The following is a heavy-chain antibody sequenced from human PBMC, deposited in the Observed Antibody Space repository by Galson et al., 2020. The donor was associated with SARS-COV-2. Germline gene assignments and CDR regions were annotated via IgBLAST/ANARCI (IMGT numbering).Heavy chain of an antibody. J-gene: IGHJ3*02. CDR1: GGSISSGGYY. CDR3: ARTQVVRGWYAAFDI. V-gene: IGHV4-31*01. CDR2: IYYSGST. D-gene: IGHD6-19*01. Sequence: SQTLSLTCTVSGGSISSGGYYWSWIRQHPGKGLEWIGYIYYSGSTSYNPSLKSLVTISVDTSKNQFSLNLKSVSAADTAVYYCARTQVVRGWYAAFDIWGQGTMVTVSS.